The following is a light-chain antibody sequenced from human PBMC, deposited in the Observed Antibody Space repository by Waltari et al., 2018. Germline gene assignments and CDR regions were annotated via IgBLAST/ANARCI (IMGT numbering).Light chain of an antibody. J-gene: IGLJ3*02. CDR1: SDVGCYAL. Sequence: QSALTQTASVSGSPGPSITISCTGTSDVGCYALVSWYQQHPGKAPKLVIYQLSKRPSGVSNRFSGSKSGNTASLTISGVQAEDEGDYYCCSYGGSSTFWVFGGGTKLTVL. V-gene: IGLV2-23*02. CDR3: CSYGGSSTFWV. CDR2: QLS.